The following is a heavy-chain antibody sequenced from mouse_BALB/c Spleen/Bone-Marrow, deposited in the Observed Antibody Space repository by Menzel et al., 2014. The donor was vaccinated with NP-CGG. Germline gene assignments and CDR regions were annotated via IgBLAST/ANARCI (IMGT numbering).Heavy chain of an antibody. V-gene: IGHV5-6-3*01. J-gene: IGHJ3*01. Sequence: EVQLVESGGGLVQPGGSLELSCAASGFTFSSYGMSWVRQTPDKRLELVATINSYGGSTYYPDSVKGRFTISRDNAKNTLYLQMSSLKSEDTAMYFCARDPGFAYWGQGTLVTVSA. CDR3: ARDPGFAY. CDR1: GFTFSSYG. CDR2: INSYGGST.